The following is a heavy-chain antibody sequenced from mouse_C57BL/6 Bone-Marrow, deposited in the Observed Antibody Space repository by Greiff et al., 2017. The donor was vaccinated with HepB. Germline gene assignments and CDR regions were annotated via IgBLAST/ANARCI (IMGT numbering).Heavy chain of an antibody. CDR2: IRNKANNHAT. CDR1: GFTFSDAW. V-gene: IGHV6-6*01. CDR3: TRQGLRHWYFDV. Sequence: EVKVEESGGGLVQPGGSMKLSCAASGFTFSDAWMDWVRQSPEKGLEWVAEIRNKANNHATYYAESVKGRFTISRYDSKSSVYLQMNSLRAEDTGIYYCTRQGLRHWYFDVWGTGTTVTVSS. J-gene: IGHJ1*03. D-gene: IGHD2-4*01.